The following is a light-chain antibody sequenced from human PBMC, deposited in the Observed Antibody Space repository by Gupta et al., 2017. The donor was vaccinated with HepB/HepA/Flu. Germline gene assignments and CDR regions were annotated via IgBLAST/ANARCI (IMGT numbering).Light chain of an antibody. CDR2: QDK. CDR1: TLSRQY. V-gene: IGLV3-25*03. J-gene: IGLJ3*02. CDR3: QSLDASGRV. Sequence: SDELTQPPSVSVSQGQTARTTCSGVTLSRQYTYWDQQRQGQAPILIIFQDKDRPPGIPERFSASSSGTTASLTISDVRSEDAADYFCQSLDASGRVFGGGTKLTVL.